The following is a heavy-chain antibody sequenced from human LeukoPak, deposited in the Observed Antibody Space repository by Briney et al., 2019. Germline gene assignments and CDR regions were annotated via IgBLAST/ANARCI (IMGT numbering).Heavy chain of an antibody. D-gene: IGHD2-15*01. CDR3: VRHLSAGRPAFDI. CDR1: GGSINSYY. J-gene: IGHJ3*02. V-gene: IGHV4-59*08. CDR2: IYYSGST. Sequence: SETLSLTCAVSGGSINSYYWSWIRQPPGKGLEWIGYIYYSGSTNYNPSLKSRVTISVDTSNNKFSLKLTSLTAADTAVYYCVRHLSAGRPAFDIWGQGTMVTVSS.